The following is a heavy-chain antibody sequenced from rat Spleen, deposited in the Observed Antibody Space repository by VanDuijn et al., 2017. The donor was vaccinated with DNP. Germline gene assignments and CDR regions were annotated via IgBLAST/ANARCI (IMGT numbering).Heavy chain of an antibody. CDR2: ISTGGGNT. Sequence: EVQLVESGGGLVQPGRSMKLSCAASGFTFSNYYIAWVRQAPTKGLEWVASISTGGGNTYYRDSVKGRFTISRDNAKSTLYLQMDSLRSEETATYYCARHVRTYWYFDFWGPGTMVTVSS. CDR3: ARHVRTYWYFDF. V-gene: IGHV5S11*01. J-gene: IGHJ1*01. CDR1: GFTFSNYY.